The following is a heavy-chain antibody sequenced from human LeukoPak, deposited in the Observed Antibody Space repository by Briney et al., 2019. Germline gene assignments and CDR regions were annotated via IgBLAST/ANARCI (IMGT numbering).Heavy chain of an antibody. J-gene: IGHJ6*02. Sequence: SETLSLTCAVSGGSISSSDWWSWVRQPPGEGLEWIGEIYHSGSTNYNPSLKSRVTISVDKSKNQFSLKLSSVTAADTAVYYCARDPTRVVGDYGDYYYYGMDVWGQGTTVTVSS. V-gene: IGHV4-4*02. CDR3: ARDPTRVVGDYGDYYYYGMDV. CDR1: GGSISSSDW. CDR2: IYHSGST. D-gene: IGHD4-17*01.